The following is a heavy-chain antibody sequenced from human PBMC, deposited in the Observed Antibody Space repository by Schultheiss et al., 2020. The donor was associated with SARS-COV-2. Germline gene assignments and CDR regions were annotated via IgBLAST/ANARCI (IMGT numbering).Heavy chain of an antibody. CDR1: GYTFTSYY. D-gene: IGHD1-1*01. Sequence: GESLKISCKASGYTFTSYYMHWVRQAPGQGLEWMGIINPSGGSTSYAQKFQGRVTMTRDTSISTAYMELSRLRSDDTAVYYCARDRSRIYNWNDTGFDYWGQGTLVTVSS. V-gene: IGHV1-46*01. CDR2: INPSGGST. J-gene: IGHJ4*02. CDR3: ARDRSRIYNWNDTGFDY.